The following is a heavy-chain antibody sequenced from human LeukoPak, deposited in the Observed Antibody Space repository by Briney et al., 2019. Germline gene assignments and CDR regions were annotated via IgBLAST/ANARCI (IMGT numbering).Heavy chain of an antibody. CDR2: ISSSTSYI. CDR1: GFTFSSYS. J-gene: IGHJ4*02. CDR3: AREYYYDSSGEHDY. D-gene: IGHD3-22*01. Sequence: GGSLRLSCAASGFTFSSYSMNWIRQAPGKGLEWVSSISSSTSYIYYADSVRGRFTISKDNAKNSLYLQMNSLRAEDTAVYYCAREYYYDSSGEHDYWGQGTLVTVSS. V-gene: IGHV3-21*01.